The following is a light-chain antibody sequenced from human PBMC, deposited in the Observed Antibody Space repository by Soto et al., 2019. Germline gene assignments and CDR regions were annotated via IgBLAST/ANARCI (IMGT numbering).Light chain of an antibody. CDR2: LGS. Sequence: DIVMTQSPLSLPVTPGEPASISCRSSQSLLHSNGYNYLDWYLQKPGQSPQLLIYLGSNRASGVPDRFSGSGSCTEFTLKISRVGAEDVGVYYCMQALQTPYTFGQGTKLEIK. CDR3: MQALQTPYT. V-gene: IGKV2-28*01. J-gene: IGKJ2*01. CDR1: QSLLHSNGYNY.